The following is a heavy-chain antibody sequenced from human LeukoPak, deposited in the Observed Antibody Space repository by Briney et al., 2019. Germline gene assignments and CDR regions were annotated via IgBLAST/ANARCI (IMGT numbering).Heavy chain of an antibody. Sequence: GGSLRLSCAASGFTFSSYWMSWVRQAPGKGLEWVANIKQDGSEKYYVDSVKGRFTISRDNAKNSLYLQMNSLRAEDTAVYYCARFVATMRYYFDYWGRGTLVTVSS. J-gene: IGHJ4*02. V-gene: IGHV3-7*01. D-gene: IGHD5-12*01. CDR3: ARFVATMRYYFDY. CDR1: GFTFSSYW. CDR2: IKQDGSEK.